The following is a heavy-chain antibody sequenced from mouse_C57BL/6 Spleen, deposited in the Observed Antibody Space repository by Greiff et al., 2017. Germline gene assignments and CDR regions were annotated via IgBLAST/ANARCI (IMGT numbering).Heavy chain of an antibody. V-gene: IGHV1-82*01. J-gene: IGHJ3*01. CDR1: GYAFSGSW. CDR3: AREYYGSSYGWFAY. Sequence: LVESGPELVKPGASVKISCKASGYAFSGSWMNWVKQRPGKGLEWIGRIYPGDGATNYNGKFKGKATLTADKSSSTAYMQLSTMTSEDSAVYFCAREYYGSSYGWFAYWGQGTLVTVAA. D-gene: IGHD1-1*01. CDR2: IYPGDGAT.